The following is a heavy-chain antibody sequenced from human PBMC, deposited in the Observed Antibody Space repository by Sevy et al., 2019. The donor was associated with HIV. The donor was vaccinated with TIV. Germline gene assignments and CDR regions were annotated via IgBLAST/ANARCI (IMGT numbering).Heavy chain of an antibody. J-gene: IGHJ4*02. CDR3: ASTEGLGVYYFDY. V-gene: IGHV3-9*01. CDR1: GFTFDDYA. D-gene: IGHD3-3*01. Sequence: GGSLRLSCAASGFTFDDYAMHWVRQAPGKGLEWVSGISWNSGSIGYADSVKGRFTISRDNAKNSLYLQMYSLRAEDTALYYCASTEGLGVYYFDYWGQGTLVTVSS. CDR2: ISWNSGSI.